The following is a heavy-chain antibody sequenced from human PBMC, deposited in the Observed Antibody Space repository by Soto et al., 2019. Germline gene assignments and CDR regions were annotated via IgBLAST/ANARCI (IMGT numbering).Heavy chain of an antibody. CDR2: VSHDGRNT. J-gene: IGHJ4*02. D-gene: IGHD5-18*01. Sequence: PGGSLRLSCAASGFTFSDYAMHWVRQAPGKGLEWVAVVSHDGRNTHYADSVKGRFTNSRDNSKNTVFLQMNSLRPEDTALFFCAKEGIQLWSAFDYWGQGTLVTVSS. CDR3: AKEGIQLWSAFDY. CDR1: GFTFSDYA. V-gene: IGHV3-30*18.